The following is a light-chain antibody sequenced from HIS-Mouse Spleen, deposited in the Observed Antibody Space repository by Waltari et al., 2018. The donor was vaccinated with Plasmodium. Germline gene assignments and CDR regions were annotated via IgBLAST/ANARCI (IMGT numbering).Light chain of an antibody. CDR3: SSYTSSSTLNYV. CDR1: RSEVGGSNY. J-gene: IGLJ1*01. Sequence: QSALTQPASVSGSPGQSITISCTGTRSEVGGSNYVPWYQQHPGKAPKLMIYDVSNRPSGVSNRFSGSKSGNTASLTISGLQAEDEADYYCSSYTSSSTLNYVFGTGTKVTVL. CDR2: DVS. V-gene: IGLV2-14*03.